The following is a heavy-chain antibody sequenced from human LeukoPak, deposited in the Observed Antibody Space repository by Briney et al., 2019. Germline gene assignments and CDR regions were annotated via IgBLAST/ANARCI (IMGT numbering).Heavy chain of an antibody. CDR3: AKCYYDSSGYFDY. D-gene: IGHD3-22*01. V-gene: IGHV3-23*01. Sequence: GGSLRLSCAASGFTFSSYAMSWVRQAPGKGLEWVSAISGSGGSTYYADSVKGRFTISRDNPKNTLYLQMNSLRAEDTAVYSCAKCYYDSSGYFDYWGQGTLVTVSS. CDR1: GFTFSSYA. CDR2: ISGSGGST. J-gene: IGHJ4*02.